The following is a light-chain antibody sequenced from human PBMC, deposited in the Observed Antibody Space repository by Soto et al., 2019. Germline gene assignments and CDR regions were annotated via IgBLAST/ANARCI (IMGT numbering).Light chain of an antibody. CDR1: TSNIGAGYD. J-gene: IGLJ3*02. CDR3: QSYDNSLSGWV. Sequence: QSALTQPASVSGSPGQSITISCTGSTSNIGAGYDVHWYQQLPGTAPKLLIYGNNNRPSGVPDRFSGSKSGTSASLAITGLQAEDEADYYCQSYDNSLSGWVFGGGTKLTVL. CDR2: GNN. V-gene: IGLV1-40*01.